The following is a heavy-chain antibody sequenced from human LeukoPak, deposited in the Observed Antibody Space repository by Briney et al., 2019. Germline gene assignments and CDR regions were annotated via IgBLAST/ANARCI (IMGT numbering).Heavy chain of an antibody. J-gene: IGHJ4*02. V-gene: IGHV3-74*01. CDR1: GFTFSSNW. CDR2: INEDGSTT. D-gene: IGHD1-26*01. CDR3: VRDLGGRSGH. Sequence: GSLRLSCAASGFTFSSNWMHWVRQAPGKGLVWVSRINEDGSTTNYADSVKGRSTIFRDNAKNTLYLQMNSLRAEDTAVYYCVRDLGGRSGHWGQGTLVTVSS.